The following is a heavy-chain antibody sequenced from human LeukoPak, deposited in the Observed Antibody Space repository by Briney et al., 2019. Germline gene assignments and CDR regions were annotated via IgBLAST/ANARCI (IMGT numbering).Heavy chain of an antibody. V-gene: IGHV3-21*01. D-gene: IGHD4-17*01. CDR1: GFTFSSYS. Sequence: PGGSLRLSCAASGFTFSSYSMNWVRQAPGKGLEWVSSISSSSSYIYYADSVKGRFTISRDNAKNSLYLQMNSLRAEDTAVYYCARSRGDYVRSPLDYWGQGTLVTVSS. CDR3: ARSRGDYVRSPLDY. J-gene: IGHJ4*02. CDR2: ISSSSSYI.